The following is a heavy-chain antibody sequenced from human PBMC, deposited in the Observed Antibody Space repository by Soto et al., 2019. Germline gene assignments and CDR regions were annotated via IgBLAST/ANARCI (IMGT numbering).Heavy chain of an antibody. D-gene: IGHD3-16*02. CDR3: ASPRRERGSYRSQAYFDY. CDR1: GGTFSSYA. J-gene: IGHJ4*02. Sequence: QVQLVQSGAEVQKPGSSVKVSCKASGGTFSSYAISWVRQAPGQGLEWMGGIIPIFGTANYAQKFQGRVKITADESTRTAYMELSSLRSEDTAVYYCASPRRERGSYRSQAYFDYWGQGTLVTVSS. V-gene: IGHV1-69*01. CDR2: IIPIFGTA.